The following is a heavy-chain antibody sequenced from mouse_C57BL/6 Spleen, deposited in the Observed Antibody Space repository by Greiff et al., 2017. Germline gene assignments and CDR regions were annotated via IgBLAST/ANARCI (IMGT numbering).Heavy chain of an antibody. CDR2: IWSGGST. CDR1: GFSLTSYG. D-gene: IGHD2-1*01. J-gene: IGHJ1*03. CDR3: ARPYGNYVYWYFDV. Sequence: VQLQQSGPGLVQPSPSLSITCTVSGFSLTSYGVHWVRQSPGKGLEWLGVIWSGGSTDYNAAFISRLSISKDNSKSQVFFKMNSLQADDTAIYYCARPYGNYVYWYFDVWGTGTTVTVSS. V-gene: IGHV2-2*01.